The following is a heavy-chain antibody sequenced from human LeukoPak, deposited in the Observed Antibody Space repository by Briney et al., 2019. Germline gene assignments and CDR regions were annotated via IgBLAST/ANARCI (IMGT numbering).Heavy chain of an antibody. D-gene: IGHD6-19*01. CDR3: ATESIAVAARFDP. J-gene: IGHJ5*02. Sequence: ASVKVSCKASGYTFTSYYMHWVRQAPGQGLEWMGIINPSGGSTSYAQKFQGRVTMTRDTSTSTVYMELSSLRSEDTTVYYCATESIAVAARFDPWGQGTLVTVSP. CDR1: GYTFTSYY. V-gene: IGHV1-46*01. CDR2: INPSGGST.